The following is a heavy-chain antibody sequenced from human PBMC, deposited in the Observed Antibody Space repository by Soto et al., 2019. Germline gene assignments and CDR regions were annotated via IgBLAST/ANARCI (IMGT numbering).Heavy chain of an antibody. D-gene: IGHD1-7*01. CDR1: GFTFSIYA. V-gene: IGHV3-23*01. CDR2: ISGSGGST. J-gene: IGHJ4*02. CDR3: AKDLTGTSK. Sequence: GGALRLSCEASGFTFSIYAMSWVRQAPGKGLEWVSAISGSGGSTYYADSVKGRFTISRDNSQNTLYLQMNSLRAEDTAVYYCAKDLTGTSKWGQGTLVTVSS.